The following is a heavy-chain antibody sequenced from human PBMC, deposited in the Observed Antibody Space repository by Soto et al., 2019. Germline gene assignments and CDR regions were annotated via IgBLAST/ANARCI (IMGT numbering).Heavy chain of an antibody. J-gene: IGHJ6*02. CDR3: ARAGCDGGSCYTLVGLRYGMDV. V-gene: IGHV3-30-3*01. Sequence: QVQLVESGGGVVQPGRSLRLSCAASGFTFSSYAMYWVRQAPGKGLEWVAVISCDGNNKYYADSVKGRFTIFRDNSKNTMYLQMNSLRAEDTAVYSCARAGCDGGSCYTLVGLRYGMDVWGQGTTVTVSS. CDR1: GFTFSSYA. D-gene: IGHD2-15*01. CDR2: ISCDGNNK.